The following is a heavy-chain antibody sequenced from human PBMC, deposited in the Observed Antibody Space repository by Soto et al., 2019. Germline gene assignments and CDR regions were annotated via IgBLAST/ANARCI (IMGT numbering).Heavy chain of an antibody. CDR1: GYTFTSYA. CDR2: INAGNGNT. J-gene: IGHJ5*02. V-gene: IGHV1-3*01. CDR3: ARGYGGPIGWFDP. D-gene: IGHD3-16*01. Sequence: VKVSCKASGYTFTSYAMHWVRQAPGQRLEWMGWINAGNGNTKYSQKFQGRVTITRDTSASTAYMELSSLRSEDTAVYYCARGYGGPIGWFDPWGQGTLVTVSS.